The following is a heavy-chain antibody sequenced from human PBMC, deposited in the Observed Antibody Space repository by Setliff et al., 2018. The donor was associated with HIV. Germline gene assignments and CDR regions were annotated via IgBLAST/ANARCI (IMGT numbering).Heavy chain of an antibody. CDR2: LKSDADGGTA. D-gene: IGHD3-22*01. CDR3: ATTVWGSTLYYGSSAYYYYFDY. V-gene: IGHV3-15*01. CDR1: GVTFTQTW. Sequence: LRLSCTTSGVTFTQTWMSWVRQAPGRGLEWVGRLKSDADGGTADYTASVKGRFTMSRDDSKNTFYLQMNSLKTEDTAVYYCATTVWGSTLYYGSSAYYYYFDYWGQGTLVTVSS. J-gene: IGHJ4*02.